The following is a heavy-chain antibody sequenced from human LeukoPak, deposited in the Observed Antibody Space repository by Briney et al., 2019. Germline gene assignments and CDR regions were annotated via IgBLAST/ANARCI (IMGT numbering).Heavy chain of an antibody. D-gene: IGHD3-10*01. V-gene: IGHV1-69*04. CDR3: ARDPPTQRKRSQLWFGELYLGY. Sequence: GASVKASCKASGGTFSSYAISWVRQAPGQGLEWMGRIIPILGIANYAQKFQGRVTITADKSTSTAYMELSSLRSEDTAVYYCARDPPTQRKRSQLWFGELYLGYWGQGTLVTVSS. J-gene: IGHJ4*02. CDR1: GGTFSSYA. CDR2: IIPILGIA.